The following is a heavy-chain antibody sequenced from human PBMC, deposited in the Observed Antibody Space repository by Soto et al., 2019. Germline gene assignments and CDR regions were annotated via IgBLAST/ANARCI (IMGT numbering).Heavy chain of an antibody. CDR1: GYTFTSYA. V-gene: IGHV7-4-1*01. CDR3: ALPPQYSSSSEGEGFDY. CDR2: INTNTGNP. D-gene: IGHD6-6*01. J-gene: IGHJ4*02. Sequence: GASVKVSCKASGYTFTSYAMNWVRQAPGQGLEWMGWINTNTGNPTYAQGFTGRFVFSLDTSVSTAYLQICSLKAEDTAVYYCALPPQYSSSSEGEGFDYWGQGTLVTVSS.